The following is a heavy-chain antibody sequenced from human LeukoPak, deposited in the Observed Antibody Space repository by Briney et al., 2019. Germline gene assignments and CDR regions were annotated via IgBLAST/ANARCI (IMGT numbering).Heavy chain of an antibody. CDR2: ISSSSSTI. V-gene: IGHV3-48*04. J-gene: IGHJ4*02. CDR1: GFTFSSYS. Sequence: GGSLRLSCAASGFTFSSYSMNWVRQAPGKGLEWVSYISSSSSTIYYADSVKGRFTISRDNAKNSLYLQMSSLRAEDTAVYYCARGVATVDYWGQGTLVTVSS. CDR3: ARGVATVDY. D-gene: IGHD5-12*01.